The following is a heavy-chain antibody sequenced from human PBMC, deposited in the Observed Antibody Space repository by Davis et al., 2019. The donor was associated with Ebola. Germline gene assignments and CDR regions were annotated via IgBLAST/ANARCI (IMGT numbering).Heavy chain of an antibody. CDR3: ARGGSPAMFKGVDE. J-gene: IGHJ4*02. CDR2: IDYRGRS. Sequence: PSETLSLTCTVPGVPIIAHYWSCIRQSPGKGLEWIGYIDYRGRSTYKPSLRSRITMSVDTSKNQFSLKLKSITAADTAVYYCARGGSPAMFKGVDEWGQGTLVTVAS. D-gene: IGHD2-2*01. V-gene: IGHV4-59*11. CDR1: GVPIIAHY.